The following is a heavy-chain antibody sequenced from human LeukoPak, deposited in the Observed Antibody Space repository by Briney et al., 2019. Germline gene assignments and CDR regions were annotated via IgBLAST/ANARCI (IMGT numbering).Heavy chain of an antibody. CDR2: ISRDGTNK. CDR1: GLTSSSYG. D-gene: IGHD5-12*01. V-gene: IGHV3-30*03. J-gene: IGHJ4*02. Sequence: GRSLRLSCAASGLTSSSYGMHWVRQAPGKGLEWVAVISRDGTNKYYADSVEGRFTISRDNSKDTLYLEMNSLRVEDTAVYTCATKLDRLATSDYWGQGTLVTVSS. CDR3: ATKLDRLATSDY.